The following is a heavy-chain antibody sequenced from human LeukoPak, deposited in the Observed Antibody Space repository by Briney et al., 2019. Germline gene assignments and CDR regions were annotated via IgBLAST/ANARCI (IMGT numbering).Heavy chain of an antibody. Sequence: SETLSLTCAVSGYSISSDYYWGWIRQPPGKGLEWIGSIYHSGSTYYNPSLKSRVTISVDTSKNQFSLKLSSVTAADTAVYYCARQAGDIVVVPAAMGRAHLEFYYYMDVWGKGTTVTVSS. D-gene: IGHD2-2*01. CDR1: GYSISSDYY. CDR2: IYHSGST. V-gene: IGHV4-38-2*01. CDR3: ARQAGDIVVVPAAMGRAHLEFYYYMDV. J-gene: IGHJ6*03.